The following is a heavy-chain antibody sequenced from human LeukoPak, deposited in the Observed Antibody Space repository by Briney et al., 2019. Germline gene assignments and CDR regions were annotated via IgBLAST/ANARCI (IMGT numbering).Heavy chain of an antibody. CDR2: IYYSGST. CDR3: ARDYVAARGDNWFDP. J-gene: IGHJ5*02. CDR1: GGSISSSSYY. V-gene: IGHV4-39*07. Sequence: SEILSLTCTVSGGSISSSSYYWGWIRQPPGKGLEWIGSIYYSGSTYYNPSLKSRVTISVDTSKNQFSLKLSSVTAADTAVYYCARDYVAARGDNWFDPWGQGTLVTVSS. D-gene: IGHD2-15*01.